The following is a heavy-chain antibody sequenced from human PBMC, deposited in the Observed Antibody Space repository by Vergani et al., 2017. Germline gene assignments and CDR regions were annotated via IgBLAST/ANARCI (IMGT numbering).Heavy chain of an antibody. CDR2: IHSSGTT. D-gene: IGHD3-10*01. Sequence: QVQLHESGPGLVKPSQTLSLTCTVSGGSITSGSFYWSWIRQPAGKGLECIGRIHSSGTTNYNSSLKSRVTLSVDTSKIQLSLTMTSVTAADTAVYYCARDSWTSELRGVYWFDTWGQGTLVSVSS. CDR1: GGSITSGSFY. V-gene: IGHV4-61*02. CDR3: ARDSWTSELRGVYWFDT. J-gene: IGHJ5*02.